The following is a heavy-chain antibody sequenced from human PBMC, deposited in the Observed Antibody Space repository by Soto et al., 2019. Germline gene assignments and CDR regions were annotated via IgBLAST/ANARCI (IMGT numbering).Heavy chain of an antibody. CDR3: ARGRREYYYDSSGYSPALKY. CDR2: INHSGST. V-gene: IGHV4-34*01. J-gene: IGHJ4*02. Sequence: NPSETLSLTCAVYGGSFSCYYWSWIRQPPGKGLEWIGEINHSGSTNYNPSLKSRLTISVDTSKNQFSLKLSSVTAADTAVYYCARGRREYYYDSSGYSPALKYWGQGTLVTVSS. D-gene: IGHD3-22*01. CDR1: GGSFSCYY.